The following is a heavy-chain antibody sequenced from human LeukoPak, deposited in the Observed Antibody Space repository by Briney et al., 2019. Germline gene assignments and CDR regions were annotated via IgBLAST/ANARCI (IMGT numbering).Heavy chain of an antibody. J-gene: IGHJ4*02. V-gene: IGHV1-69*04. CDR1: GGTFSSYA. CDR3: ASGYGSGSYSSTFDY. CDR2: IIPILGIA. D-gene: IGHD3-10*01. Sequence: SVKVSCKASGGTFSSYAISWVRQAPGQGLEWMGRIIPILGIANYARKFQGRVTITADKSTSTAYMELSSLRSEDTAVYYCASGYGSGSYSSTFDYWGQGTLVTVSS.